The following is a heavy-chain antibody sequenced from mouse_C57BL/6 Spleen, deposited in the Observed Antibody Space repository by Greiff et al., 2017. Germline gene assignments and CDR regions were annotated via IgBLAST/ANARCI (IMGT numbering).Heavy chain of an antibody. CDR3: ARSRGDQATLTWFAY. CDR2: IDPSDSYT. J-gene: IGHJ3*01. D-gene: IGHD3-2*02. Sequence: VQLQQPGAELVMPGASVKLSCKASGYTFTSYWMHWVKQRPGQGLEWIGEIDPSDSYTNYNQKFKGKSTVTVDKSSSTAYMQLSSLTSEDSAVYYCARSRGDQATLTWFAYWGQGTLVTVSA. V-gene: IGHV1-69*01. CDR1: GYTFTSYW.